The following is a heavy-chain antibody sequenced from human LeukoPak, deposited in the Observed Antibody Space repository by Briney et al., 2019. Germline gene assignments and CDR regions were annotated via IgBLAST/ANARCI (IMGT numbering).Heavy chain of an antibody. J-gene: IGHJ4*02. CDR2: ISAYNGNT. D-gene: IGHD5-12*01. Sequence: ASVKVSCKASGYTFTSYGISWVRQAPGQGLEWMGWISAYNGNTNYAQKFQGRVTMTRNTSISTAYMELSSLRSEDTAVYYCASGELGYGDYWGQGTLVTVSS. CDR3: ASGELGYGDY. CDR1: GYTFTSYG. V-gene: IGHV1-18*01.